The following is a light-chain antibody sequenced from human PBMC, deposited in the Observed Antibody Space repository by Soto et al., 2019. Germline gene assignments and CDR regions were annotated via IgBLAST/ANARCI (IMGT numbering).Light chain of an antibody. CDR3: LQYNNWPYT. Sequence: EIVMTQSPVTLSVSPGERGTLSCRASQSVSTKLLWYQQTPGQAPRLLIYGASTRATGIPARFSGGGSGTEFSLTISSLQSEDFAVYYCLQYNNWPYTLGQGTRVEI. CDR1: QSVSTK. V-gene: IGKV3-15*01. J-gene: IGKJ2*01. CDR2: GAS.